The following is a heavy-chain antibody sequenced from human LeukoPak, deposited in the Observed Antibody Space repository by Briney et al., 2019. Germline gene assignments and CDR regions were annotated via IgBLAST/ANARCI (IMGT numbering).Heavy chain of an antibody. CDR1: GGTFSSYA. Sequence: SVKVSCKASGGTFSSYAISWVRQAPGQGLEWMGGIIPIFGTANYAQKFQGRVTITADESTSTAYMELSSLRSEDTAVYYCRGYCSSTNCYTPRAIDYWGQGTLVTVSS. D-gene: IGHD2-2*02. J-gene: IGHJ4*02. V-gene: IGHV1-69*13. CDR3: RGYCSSTNCYTPRAIDY. CDR2: IIPIFGTA.